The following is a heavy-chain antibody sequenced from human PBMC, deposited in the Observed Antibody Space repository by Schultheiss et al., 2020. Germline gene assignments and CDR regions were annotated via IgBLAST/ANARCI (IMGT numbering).Heavy chain of an antibody. CDR2: INAGNGNR. V-gene: IGHV1-3*01. D-gene: IGHD3-9*01. Sequence: ASVKVSCKASGYSFTNYAIHWVRQAPGQRLEWMGWINAGNGNRKYSQKFQGRVTITRDTSASTAYMELSRLRSEDTAVYYCTRSPYDTLTGYSLNPFDYWGQGTLVTVSS. CDR3: TRSPYDTLTGYSLNPFDY. J-gene: IGHJ4*02. CDR1: GYSFTNYA.